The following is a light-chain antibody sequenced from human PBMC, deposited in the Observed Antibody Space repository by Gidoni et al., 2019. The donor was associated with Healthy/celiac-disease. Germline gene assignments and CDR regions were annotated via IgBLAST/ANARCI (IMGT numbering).Light chain of an antibody. CDR3: MQALQTPLT. V-gene: IGKV2-28*01. Sequence: DVVMTQSPLSLPVTPGEPASISCRSSQRLLRSNGYNYLDWYLQKPGQSPQLLIYLGSNRASGVHERFSGSGSGTDFTLKISRVEAEDVGVYYCMQALQTPLTFGGGTKVEIK. CDR2: LGS. J-gene: IGKJ4*02. CDR1: QRLLRSNGYNY.